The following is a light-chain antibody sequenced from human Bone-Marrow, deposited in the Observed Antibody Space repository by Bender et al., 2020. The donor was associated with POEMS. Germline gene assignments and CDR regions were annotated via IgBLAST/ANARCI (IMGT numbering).Light chain of an antibody. J-gene: IGLJ2*01. Sequence: QSALTQPASVTGSPGQSITISCTGTSSDIGSYNLVSWYQHHPGKAPKLMIYEVTSRPSGVSDRFSGSKSGNTASLTISGLQAEDEADYFCSSYTGSSTVVFGGGTKLTVL. CDR1: SSDIGSYNL. V-gene: IGLV2-14*02. CDR3: SSYTGSSTVV. CDR2: EVT.